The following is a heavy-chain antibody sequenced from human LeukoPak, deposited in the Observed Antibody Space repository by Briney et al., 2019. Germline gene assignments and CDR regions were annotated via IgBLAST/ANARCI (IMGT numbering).Heavy chain of an antibody. J-gene: IGHJ4*02. CDR2: ISSSSYI. D-gene: IGHD6-6*01. V-gene: IGHV3-21*01. CDR3: ARAPSSSALNDY. CDR1: GFTFSSYS. Sequence: GGSLRLSCAASGFTFSSYSMNWVRQAPGKGLEWVSSISSSSYIYYADSVKGRFTISRDNAKNSLYLQMNSLRAEDTAVYYCARAPSSSALNDYWGQGTLVTVSS.